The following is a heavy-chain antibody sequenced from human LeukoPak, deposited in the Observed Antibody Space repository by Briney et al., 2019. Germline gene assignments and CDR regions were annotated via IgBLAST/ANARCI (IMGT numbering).Heavy chain of an antibody. Sequence: GESLKISCQGSGSRFTSYWIGWVRQLPGKGLEWMGIIYPGDSDTRYSPSFQGQVTISADKSISTAYLQWSSLKASDTAMYYCARQLLGTEYYFDYWGQGTLVTVSS. J-gene: IGHJ4*02. V-gene: IGHV5-51*01. CDR2: IYPGDSDT. CDR3: ARQLLGTEYYFDY. CDR1: GSRFTSYW.